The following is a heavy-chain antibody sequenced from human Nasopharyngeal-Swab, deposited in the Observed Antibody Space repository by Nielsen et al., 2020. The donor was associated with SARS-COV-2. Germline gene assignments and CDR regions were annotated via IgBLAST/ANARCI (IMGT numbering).Heavy chain of an antibody. V-gene: IGHV1-46*01. D-gene: IGHD6-13*01. J-gene: IGHJ4*02. CDR3: ARDFELIAAAALFDY. CDR2: INPSGGST. Sequence: WVRQAPGQGLEWMGIINPSGGSTSYAQKFQGRVTMTRDTSTSTVYMELSSLRSEDTAMYYCARDFELIAAAALFDYWGQGTLVTVSS.